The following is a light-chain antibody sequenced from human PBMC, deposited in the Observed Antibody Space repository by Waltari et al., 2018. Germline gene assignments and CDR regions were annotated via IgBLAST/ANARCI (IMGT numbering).Light chain of an antibody. V-gene: IGKV1-33*01. CDR1: QDMRKN. J-gene: IGKJ4*01. CDR2: DAS. CDR3: QQYANLPLT. Sequence: DIKMTQSTSSLSASVGDRVTITCQASQDMRKNLNWFQQKPGKAPQVLIFDASNSQAAVPSRFSGSGSGTDFAFTISSLQPEDIGTYFCQQYANLPLTFGGGTRVEIK.